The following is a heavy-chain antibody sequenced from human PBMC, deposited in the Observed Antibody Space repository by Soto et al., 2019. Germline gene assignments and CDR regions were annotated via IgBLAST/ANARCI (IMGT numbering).Heavy chain of an antibody. D-gene: IGHD5-12*01. CDR3: ASDRRRTVDDRYYYGMDF. V-gene: IGHV6-1*01. Sequence: QVQLQQSGPALVKPSQTLSLTCAISGDSVSSNSAAWNWIRQSPSTGLEWLGRTYYRPKWYNDYAVSVKTRIPINPDTAKNQFALQLNSVAPEDTAVYSCASDRRRTVDDRYYYGMDFWDHGTTVTV. CDR2: TYYRPKWYN. CDR1: GDSVSSNSAA. J-gene: IGHJ6*02.